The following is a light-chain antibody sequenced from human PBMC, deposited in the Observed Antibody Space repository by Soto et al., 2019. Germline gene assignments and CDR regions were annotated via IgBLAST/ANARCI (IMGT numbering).Light chain of an antibody. J-gene: IGKJ1*01. CDR2: WAS. CDR1: QSVLYSSKNKNY. CDR3: QQYNSYPRT. Sequence: DIVMTQSPDSLAVSLGERATINCKSSQSVLYSSKNKNYLAWYQQKPGQPPKLLIYWASIRESGVPDRFSGSGSETDFTLTISSLQAEDVAVYYCQQYNSYPRTFGQGTRVEI. V-gene: IGKV4-1*01.